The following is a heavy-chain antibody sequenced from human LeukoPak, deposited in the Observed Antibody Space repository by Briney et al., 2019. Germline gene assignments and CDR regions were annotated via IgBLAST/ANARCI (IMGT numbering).Heavy chain of an antibody. CDR1: GFTFSSYG. D-gene: IGHD2-21*01. Sequence: PGGSLRLSCAASGFTFSSYGMHWVRQAPGKGLEWVAVISYDGSNKYYADSVKGRFTISRDNSKNTLYLQMNSLRAEDTAVYYCAKMGIADYFDYWGQGTLVTVSS. CDR3: AKMGIADYFDY. CDR2: ISYDGSNK. J-gene: IGHJ4*02. V-gene: IGHV3-30*18.